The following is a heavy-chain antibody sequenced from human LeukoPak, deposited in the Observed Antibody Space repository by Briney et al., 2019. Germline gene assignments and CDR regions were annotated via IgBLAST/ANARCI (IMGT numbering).Heavy chain of an antibody. D-gene: IGHD3-22*01. CDR2: ISRSGSNI. J-gene: IGHJ3*02. V-gene: IGHV3-48*03. CDR1: GFTFSSYE. CDR3: AREQYYYDNSPDAFDI. Sequence: GGSLRLSCAVSGFTFSSYEMNWVRQAPGKGLEWVSYISRSGSNIYYADSVKGRFTISRDNAKNSLYLQMNSLRAEDTAVYYCAREQYYYDNSPDAFDIWGQGTMVTVSS.